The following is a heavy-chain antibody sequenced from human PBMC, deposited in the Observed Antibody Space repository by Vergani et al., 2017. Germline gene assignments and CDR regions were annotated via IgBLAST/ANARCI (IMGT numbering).Heavy chain of an antibody. J-gene: IGHJ4*02. CDR1: GFTFRIYG. D-gene: IGHD3-10*01. CDR2: IQYDGSDI. Sequence: QVQLVESGGGVVQPGGSLRLSCIASGFTFRIYGIHWVRQTPGKGLEWVAFIQYDGSDIFYADFVEGRFTISRDNSKNSLYLQMRSLRFDDTAVYYCANEGSANRIRGWLDHWGQGALVTVSS. V-gene: IGHV3-30*02. CDR3: ANEGSANRIRGWLDH.